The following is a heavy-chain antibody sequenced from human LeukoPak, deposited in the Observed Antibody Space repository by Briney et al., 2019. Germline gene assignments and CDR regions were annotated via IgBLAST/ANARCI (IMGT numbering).Heavy chain of an antibody. J-gene: IGHJ6*02. V-gene: IGHV4-59*08. CDR1: GXSISGSY. CDR3: AITQGWGTVRTGYYYGMDV. D-gene: IGHD4-11*01. CDR2: IYYSET. Sequence: PSETLSLTCTVSGXSISGSYWSWIRQPPGKGLEWIGYIYYSETYYNPSLKSRVTISLDTSKNQFSLNLRFVTAADTAVYFCAITQGWGTVRTGYYYGMDVWGQGTTVTVSS.